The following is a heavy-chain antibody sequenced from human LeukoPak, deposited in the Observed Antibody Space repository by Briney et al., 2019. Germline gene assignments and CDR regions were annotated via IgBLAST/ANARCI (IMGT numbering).Heavy chain of an antibody. J-gene: IGHJ4*02. CDR2: ITSGSSYI. D-gene: IGHD3-22*01. CDR3: ARAYDSSSSFDY. Sequence: GGSLSLSCAASGFIFSIYSMNWVRQAPGKGLEWVSSITSGSSYINYADSVKGRFTIFRDNAKNSLYLQMNSLRAEDTAVYYCARAYDSSSSFDYWGQGTLVTVSS. CDR1: GFIFSIYS. V-gene: IGHV3-21*06.